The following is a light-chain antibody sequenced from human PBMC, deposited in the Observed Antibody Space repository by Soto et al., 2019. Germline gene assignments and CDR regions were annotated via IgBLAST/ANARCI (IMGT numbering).Light chain of an antibody. CDR3: QQRSNWPPYT. V-gene: IGKV3-11*01. CDR1: QSVGSF. J-gene: IGKJ2*01. Sequence: EIVLTQSPATVSLSPGERATLSCRASQSVGSFLAWYQHKPGQAPRLLIYDASNRATGIPARFSGSGSGTDFTLTISSLEPEDFAVYYCQQRSNWPPYTFGQGTKLEIK. CDR2: DAS.